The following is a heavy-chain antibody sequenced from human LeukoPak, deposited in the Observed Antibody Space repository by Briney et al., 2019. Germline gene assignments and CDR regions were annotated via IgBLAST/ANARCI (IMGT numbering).Heavy chain of an antibody. CDR2: INPNSGGT. D-gene: IGHD5-18*01. J-gene: IGHJ6*03. V-gene: IGHV1-2*02. Sequence: ASVKVSCKASGYTFTGYYMHWVRQAPGQGLEWMGWINPNSGGTNYAQKFQGRVTITADESTSTAYMELSSLRSEDTAVYYCASAAWKGGYSYGYYMDVWGKGTTVTISS. CDR3: ASAAWKGGYSYGYYMDV. CDR1: GYTFTGYY.